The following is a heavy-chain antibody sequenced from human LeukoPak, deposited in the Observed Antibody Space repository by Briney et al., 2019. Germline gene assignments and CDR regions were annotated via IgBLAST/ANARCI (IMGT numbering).Heavy chain of an antibody. V-gene: IGHV1-18*01. CDR1: GYTFTSYG. CDR3: ARDSRYSSSWYPTYYYYYMDV. J-gene: IGHJ6*03. D-gene: IGHD6-13*01. Sequence: ASVKVSCKASGYTFTSYGISWVRQAPGQGLEWMGWISAYNGNTNYAQKLQGRVTMTTDTSTSTAYMELRSLRSDDTAVYYCARDSRYSSSWYPTYYYYYMDVWGKGTTVTVSS. CDR2: ISAYNGNT.